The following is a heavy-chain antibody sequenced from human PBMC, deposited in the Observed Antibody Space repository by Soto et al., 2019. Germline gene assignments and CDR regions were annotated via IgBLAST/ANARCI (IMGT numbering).Heavy chain of an antibody. V-gene: IGHV3-30*03. CDR2: ISYDGSNK. CDR1: GFTFSSYG. D-gene: IGHD5-18*01. CDR3: AIDSSYGAHDFDY. J-gene: IGHJ4*02. Sequence: QVQLVESGGGVVQPGRSLRLSCAASGFTFSSYGMHWVRQAPGKGLEWVAVISYDGSNKYYADSVKGRFTISRDNSKNTLYLQMNSLSAEDTAVHYCAIDSSYGAHDFDYWGQGTLVTVSS.